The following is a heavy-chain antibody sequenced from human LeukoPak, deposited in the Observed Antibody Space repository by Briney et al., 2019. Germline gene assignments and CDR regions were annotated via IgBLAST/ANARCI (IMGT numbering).Heavy chain of an antibody. CDR3: ARGPMYTSGWYVY. CDR2: IYTSGTT. CDR1: GGSISSSSYY. V-gene: IGHV4-61*02. J-gene: IGHJ4*02. D-gene: IGHD6-19*01. Sequence: SETLSLTCTVSGGSISSSSYYWGWIRQPPGKGLEWIGRIYTSGTTNYNPSLRSRVTISLDTSKNQFSLKLTSVTAADTAVYYCARGPMYTSGWYVYWGQGTLVTVSS.